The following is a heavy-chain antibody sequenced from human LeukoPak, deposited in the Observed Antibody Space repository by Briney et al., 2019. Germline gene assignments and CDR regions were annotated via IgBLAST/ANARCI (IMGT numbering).Heavy chain of an antibody. Sequence: GGSLRLSCAASGFTFSSYGMHWVRQAPGKGLEWVAFIRYDGSNQFYTDSVKCRFTISRDNSKNTLYLQMNSLRAEDTAVYYCAKDLYGSGSYQIRLFDYWGQGTLVTVSS. CDR1: GFTFSSYG. J-gene: IGHJ4*02. CDR3: AKDLYGSGSYQIRLFDY. D-gene: IGHD3-10*01. CDR2: IRYDGSNQ. V-gene: IGHV3-30*02.